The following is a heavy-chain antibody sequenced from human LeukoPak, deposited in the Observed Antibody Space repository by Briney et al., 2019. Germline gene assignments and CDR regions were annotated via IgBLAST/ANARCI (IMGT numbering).Heavy chain of an antibody. CDR1: GFTFSDFA. J-gene: IGHJ5*02. D-gene: IGHD6-19*01. Sequence: TGGSLRLSCVASGFTFSDFAIQWVRQAPGKGLDWVAVISGAGSVTHYADSVRGRFTISRDNSRDTVFLQMNSLRPEDTGVYYCAREGYSSGSLGDLDHRGQGTWVTVSS. CDR2: ISGAGSVT. V-gene: IGHV3-30*04. CDR3: AREGYSSGSLGDLDH.